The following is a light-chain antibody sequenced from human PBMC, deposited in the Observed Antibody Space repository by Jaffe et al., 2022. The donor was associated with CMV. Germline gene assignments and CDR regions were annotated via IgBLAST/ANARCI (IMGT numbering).Light chain of an antibody. V-gene: IGKV4-1*01. CDR3: QQYYSTPRT. CDR1: QSVLYSSNNKNY. CDR2: WAS. Sequence: DIVMTQSPDSLAVSLGERVTINCKSSQSVLYSSNNKNYLTWYQQKPGQPPKLLIYWASTRQSGVPDRFSGSGSGTDFTLTISSLQAADVAVYYCQQYYSTPRTFGQGTKVEIQ. J-gene: IGKJ1*01.